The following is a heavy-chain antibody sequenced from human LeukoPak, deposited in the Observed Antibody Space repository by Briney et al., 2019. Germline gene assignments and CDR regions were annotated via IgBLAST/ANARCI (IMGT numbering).Heavy chain of an antibody. CDR1: GFNFDDYT. J-gene: IGHJ4*02. V-gene: IGHV3-21*01. CDR3: VKIRGYSYGYSGGYFDY. Sequence: GGSLRLSCAASGFNFDDYTMNWVRQAPGKGLEWVSSISSRNTYIYYADSVKGRFTISRDNSKNTLYLQMSSLRAEDTAVYYCVKIRGYSYGYSGGYFDYWGQGTLVTVSS. D-gene: IGHD5-18*01. CDR2: ISSRNTYI.